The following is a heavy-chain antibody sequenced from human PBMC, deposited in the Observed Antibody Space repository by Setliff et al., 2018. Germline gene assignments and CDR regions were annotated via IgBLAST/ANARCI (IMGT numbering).Heavy chain of an antibody. D-gene: IGHD3-10*01. J-gene: IGHJ4*02. Sequence: GGSLRLSCLASGFRFSNTKMSWIRQAPGKGLEWVGRIKSAADGGTIEYAAAVNGRFTVSRDDSKNTLFLQMNSLKTEDTALYYCTTDWSRGDSGNYLRLDYWGPGTLVTVSS. V-gene: IGHV3-15*01. CDR2: IKSAADGGTI. CDR3: TTDWSRGDSGNYLRLDY. CDR1: GFRFSNTK.